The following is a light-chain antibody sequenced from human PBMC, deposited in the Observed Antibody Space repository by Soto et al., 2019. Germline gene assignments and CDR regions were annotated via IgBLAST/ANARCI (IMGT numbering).Light chain of an antibody. CDR3: QESYGVPRT. CDR2: GTS. J-gene: IGKJ1*01. V-gene: IGKV1-39*01. CDR1: QSITTY. Sequence: DIQVTQSPSSLSASVGDRVTITCRTSQSITTYFSWYQQKPGKAPKLLIYGTSSLQSGVPSRFSGSGSGTDFTLTISSLQPEDCGTYYCQESYGVPRTFGQGTKVEVK.